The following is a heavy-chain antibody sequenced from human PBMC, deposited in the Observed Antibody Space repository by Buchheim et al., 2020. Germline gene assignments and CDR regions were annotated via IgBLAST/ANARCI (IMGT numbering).Heavy chain of an antibody. J-gene: IGHJ4*02. CDR2: IYHSGDS. V-gene: IGHV4-4*02. Sequence: QVQLQESGPGLVKPSGTLSLTCAVSGASVRSSNWWSWVRQSPGKGLEWIGEIYHSGDSYYNPSLKSRLTIPMDKSKNQFSLKLSSVTAADTAVYYCARDRVAAPWYYFDSWGQG. D-gene: IGHD6-19*01. CDR1: GASVRSSNW. CDR3: ARDRVAAPWYYFDS.